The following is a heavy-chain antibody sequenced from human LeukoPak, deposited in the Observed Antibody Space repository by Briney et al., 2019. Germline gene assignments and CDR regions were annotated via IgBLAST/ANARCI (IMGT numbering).Heavy chain of an antibody. Sequence: PSETLSLTCTVSGGSISSYYWSWIRQPPGKGLEWIGYIYYSGSTNYNPSLKSRVTISVDTSKNQFSLKLSSVTAADTAVYYCARVTRQLVRGSYYFDYWGQGTLVTVSS. CDR1: GGSISSYY. CDR2: IYYSGST. CDR3: ARVTRQLVRGSYYFDY. J-gene: IGHJ4*02. D-gene: IGHD6-6*01. V-gene: IGHV4-59*01.